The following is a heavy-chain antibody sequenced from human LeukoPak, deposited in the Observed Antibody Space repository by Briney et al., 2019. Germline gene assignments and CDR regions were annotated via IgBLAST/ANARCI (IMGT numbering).Heavy chain of an antibody. V-gene: IGHV3-33*01. CDR3: ARGFGELFLDY. D-gene: IGHD3-10*01. CDR2: IWYDGTNK. Sequence: PGGSLSLSCGASGFTFSSYGMHWVRQAPGKGLEWVAVIWYDGTNKYYADSVKGRFTISRDNSKNTLYLQMNSLRAEDSAVYYCARGFGELFLDYWGQGTQVTVSS. CDR1: GFTFSSYG. J-gene: IGHJ4*02.